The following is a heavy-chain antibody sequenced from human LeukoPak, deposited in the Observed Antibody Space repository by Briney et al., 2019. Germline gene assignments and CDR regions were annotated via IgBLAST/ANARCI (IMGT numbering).Heavy chain of an antibody. CDR3: ARDLGYDAFDI. D-gene: IGHD7-27*01. CDR2: IYTSGST. CDR1: GGSISSGSYY. V-gene: IGHV4-61*02. J-gene: IGHJ3*02. Sequence: KSSQTLSLTCTVSGGSISSGSYYWSWIRQPAGKGLEWIGRIYTSGSTNYNPSLKSRVTISVDTSKNQFSLKLSSVTAADTAVYYCARDLGYDAFDIWGQGTMVTVSP.